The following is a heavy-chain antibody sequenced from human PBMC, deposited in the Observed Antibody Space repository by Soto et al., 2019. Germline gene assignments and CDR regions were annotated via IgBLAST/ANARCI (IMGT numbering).Heavy chain of an antibody. V-gene: IGHV4-31*03. J-gene: IGHJ5*02. CDR3: ARGGSTWYGDNWLDP. Sequence: PSETLSLTSKVSGGSITSGGYYGSWIRQHPVKGLEWIGYTYYTGITYYNPSLKGRVTISLDTYGSHFSLSLTSVTAADTAIYYCARGGSTWYGDNWLDPWGPGTLVTVSS. CDR1: GGSITSGGYY. CDR2: TYYTGIT. D-gene: IGHD6-13*01.